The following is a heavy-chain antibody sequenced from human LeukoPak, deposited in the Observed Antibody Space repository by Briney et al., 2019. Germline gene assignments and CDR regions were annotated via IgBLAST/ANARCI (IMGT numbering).Heavy chain of an antibody. V-gene: IGHV3-30-3*01. D-gene: IGHD2-15*01. CDR1: GITFSSFA. J-gene: IGHJ6*02. CDR3: ARRIQVAATHYYYYYGVDV. Sequence: GGSLRLSCAVSGITFSSFAMHWVRQAPGKGLEWVAVISYDGSNKYYADSVKGRFTISRDNSKNTLYLQMNSLRAEDTAVYYCARRIQVAATHYYYYYGVDVWGQGTTVTVSS. CDR2: ISYDGSNK.